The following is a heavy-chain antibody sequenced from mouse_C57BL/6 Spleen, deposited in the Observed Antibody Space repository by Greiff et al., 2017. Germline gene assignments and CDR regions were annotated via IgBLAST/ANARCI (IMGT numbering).Heavy chain of an antibody. V-gene: IGHV1-61*01. CDR1: GYTFTSYW. J-gene: IGHJ2*01. Sequence: VQLQQPGAELVRPGSSVKLSCKASGYTFTSYWMDWVKQRPGQGLEWIGNIYPSDSETNYNQKFKDKATLTVDKSSSTAYMQLSSLTSEDSAVYYCARADYGNSGDYFDYWGKGTTLTVSS. D-gene: IGHD2-1*01. CDR2: IYPSDSET. CDR3: ARADYGNSGDYFDY.